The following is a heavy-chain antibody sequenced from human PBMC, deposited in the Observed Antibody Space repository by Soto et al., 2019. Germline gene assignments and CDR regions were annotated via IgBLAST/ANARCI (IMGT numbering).Heavy chain of an antibody. V-gene: IGHV3-64D*06. Sequence: PGWSLRLSCSASGFTFSSYAMHWVRQAPGKGLEYVSAISSNGGSTYYADSVKGRFTISRDNSKNTLYLQMSSLRAEDTAVYYCVTQKWELRYYYYYGLDVWGHGNTVTVSS. J-gene: IGHJ6*02. D-gene: IGHD1-26*01. CDR2: ISSNGGST. CDR3: VTQKWELRYYYYYGLDV. CDR1: GFTFSSYA.